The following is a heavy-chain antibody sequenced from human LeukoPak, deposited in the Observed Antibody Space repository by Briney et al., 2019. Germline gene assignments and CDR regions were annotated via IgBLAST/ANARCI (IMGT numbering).Heavy chain of an antibody. D-gene: IGHD3-22*01. CDR2: IYYSGST. Sequence: GSLRLSCAASGFTFSSYAMSWIRQPPGKGLEWIGYIYYSGSTNYNPSLKSRVTISVDTSKNQFSLKLSSVTAADTAVYYCARGSRHYDIYYYYYYMDVWGKGTTVTVSS. V-gene: IGHV4-59*01. CDR3: ARGSRHYDIYYYYYYMDV. CDR1: GFTFSSYA. J-gene: IGHJ6*03.